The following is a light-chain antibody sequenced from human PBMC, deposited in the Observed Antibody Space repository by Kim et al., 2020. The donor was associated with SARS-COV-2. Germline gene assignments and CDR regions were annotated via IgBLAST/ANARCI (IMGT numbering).Light chain of an antibody. CDR2: EDN. CDR1: SGTIADNY. CDR3: QSYDSSNQWL. Sequence: LTQPHSVSESPGKTVTISCTRSSGTIADNYVQWYQQRPGSAPTTVIYEDNHRPSGVPDRFSGSIDRSSNSASLTISGLRTEDEADYYCQSYDSSNQWLFGGGTQLTVL. J-gene: IGLJ3*02. V-gene: IGLV6-57*03.